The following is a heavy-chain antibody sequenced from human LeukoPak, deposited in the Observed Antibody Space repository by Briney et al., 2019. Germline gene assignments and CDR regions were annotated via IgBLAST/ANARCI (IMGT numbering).Heavy chain of an antibody. D-gene: IGHD4-11*01. CDR1: GFTFSSYA. V-gene: IGHV3-23*01. Sequence: GGSLRLSCAASGFTFSSYAMSWVRQAPGEGLEWVSAISGSGGSTYYADSVKGRFTISRDNSKNTLYLQMNSLRAEDTAVYYCAKAVTLHNYYYYYGMDVWGQGTTVTVSS. CDR3: AKAVTLHNYYYYYGMDV. CDR2: ISGSGGST. J-gene: IGHJ6*02.